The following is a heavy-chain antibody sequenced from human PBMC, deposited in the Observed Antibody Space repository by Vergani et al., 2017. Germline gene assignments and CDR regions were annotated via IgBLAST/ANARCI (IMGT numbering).Heavy chain of an antibody. V-gene: IGHV4-39*01. J-gene: IGHJ3*02. CDR3: AGHLRGNEDAFDI. CDR1: GGSISSSSYY. CDR2: IYYSGGT. Sequence: QLQLQESGPGLVKPSETLSLTCTVSGGSISSSSYYWGWIRQPPGKGLEWIGNIYYSGGTYYTPSLKSRVTISVDTSKNQFSLKLSSVTAEDTAVYYCAGHLRGNEDAFDIWGQGTMVTVSS. D-gene: IGHD1-1*01.